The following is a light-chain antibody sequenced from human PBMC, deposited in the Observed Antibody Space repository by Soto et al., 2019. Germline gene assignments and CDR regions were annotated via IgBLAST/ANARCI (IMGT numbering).Light chain of an antibody. Sequence: EIVLTQSPGTLSLSPGERATLSCRASQSVSSSYLAWYQQKPGQAPRFLIYGTSSRATGIPDRFSGSGSGTDFTLTISSLEPEDFAVFYCRQYGSSITFGQGTRLEIK. CDR1: QSVSSSY. J-gene: IGKJ5*01. V-gene: IGKV3-20*01. CDR2: GTS. CDR3: RQYGSSIT.